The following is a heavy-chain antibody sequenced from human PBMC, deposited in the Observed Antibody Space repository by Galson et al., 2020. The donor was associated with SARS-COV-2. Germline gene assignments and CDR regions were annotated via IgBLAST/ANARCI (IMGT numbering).Heavy chain of an antibody. CDR2: ISYDGSHT. V-gene: IGHV3-30*04. D-gene: IGHD3-10*01. Sequence: GGSLRLSCAASGFTFSSYAMHWVRQAPGKGLEWVAVISYDGSHTNYADSVKGRFTISRDNSKNTLYLQMNSLRAEDTAVYYCASSLLWFGELSPFDYWGQGTLVTVSS. CDR1: GFTFSSYA. J-gene: IGHJ4*02. CDR3: ASSLLWFGELSPFDY.